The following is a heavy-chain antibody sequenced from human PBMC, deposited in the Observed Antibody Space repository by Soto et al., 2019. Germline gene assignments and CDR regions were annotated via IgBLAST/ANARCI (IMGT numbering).Heavy chain of an antibody. J-gene: IGHJ6*02. D-gene: IGHD1-26*01. CDR2: MNPNSGNT. Sequence: QVQLVQSGAEVKKPGASVKVSCKASGYTFTSYDINWVRQATGQGLEWMGWMNPNSGNTGYAQKFQGRVTMTRNTSISTTYMELSSLRSEDTAVYYCARGSSGSYPYYYYYGMDVWGQGTTVTVSS. V-gene: IGHV1-8*01. CDR3: ARGSSGSYPYYYYYGMDV. CDR1: GYTFTSYD.